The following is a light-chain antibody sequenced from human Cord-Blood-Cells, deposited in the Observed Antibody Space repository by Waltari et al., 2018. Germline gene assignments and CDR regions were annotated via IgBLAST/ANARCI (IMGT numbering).Light chain of an antibody. CDR3: GTWDSSLSAWV. Sequence: QSVLTQPPSVSAAPGQKVTISCSGSSSNIGHNYVSWYQQLPATAPKLLNDEKNNRPSGIPDRFSGSKSGTSATLGITGPQTGDEADYYCGTWDSSLSAWVFGGGTKLTVL. V-gene: IGLV1-51*02. J-gene: IGLJ3*02. CDR2: EKN. CDR1: SSNIGHNY.